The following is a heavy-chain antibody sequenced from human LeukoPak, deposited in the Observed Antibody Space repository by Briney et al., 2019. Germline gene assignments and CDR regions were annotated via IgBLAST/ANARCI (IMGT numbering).Heavy chain of an antibody. CDR2: IIPIYGRA. Sequence: ASVTVSFTASGGTFGSYDFTFTSYAISWVRQAPGQGLEWMGGIIPIYGRATYPQNFQGKVTITADESTRTVTMQLSSLRSEDTAVYYCAGFFYDNSNDAFDIWGQGTVVTVS. CDR1: GGTFGSYDFTFTSYA. CDR3: AGFFYDNSNDAFDI. D-gene: IGHD3-22*01. J-gene: IGHJ3*02. V-gene: IGHV1-69*01.